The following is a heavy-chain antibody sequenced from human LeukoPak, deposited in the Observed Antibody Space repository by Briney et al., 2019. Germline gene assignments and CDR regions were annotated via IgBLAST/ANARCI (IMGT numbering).Heavy chain of an antibody. Sequence: SETLSLTCNVSGGSISSGSYYWGWIRQPPGKGLEWIGSIYTSGRTYNNPSLKSRVTMSVDTSKNQFSLNLRSVTAADTAVYYCARQGFADVSFDYWAQGSLVTVSS. CDR3: ARQGFADVSFDY. V-gene: IGHV4-39*01. CDR1: GGSISSGSYY. CDR2: IYTSGRT. J-gene: IGHJ4*02.